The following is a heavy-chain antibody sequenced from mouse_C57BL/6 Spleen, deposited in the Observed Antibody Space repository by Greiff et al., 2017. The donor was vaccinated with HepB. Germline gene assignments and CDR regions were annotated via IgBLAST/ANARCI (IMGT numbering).Heavy chain of an antibody. J-gene: IGHJ2*01. Sequence: EVKVEESGGGLVQPGGSMKLSCVASGFTFSNYWMNWVRQSPEKGLEWVAQIRLKYDNYATHYAGSVKARFTISRDDSKSSVYLQMNNLRDEDTGIYYCTVYYCNYEFSFYFDYWGQGTTLTVSS. CDR2: IRLKYDNYAT. D-gene: IGHD2-1*01. V-gene: IGHV6-3*01. CDR3: TVYYCNYEFSFYFDY. CDR1: GFTFSNYW.